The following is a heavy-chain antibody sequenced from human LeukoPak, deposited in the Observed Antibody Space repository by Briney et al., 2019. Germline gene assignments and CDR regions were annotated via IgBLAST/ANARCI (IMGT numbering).Heavy chain of an antibody. D-gene: IGHD4-23*01. CDR1: GFTFSSYA. CDR3: ARERRGKTDY. Sequence: PGGSLRLSCAASGFTFSSYAMHWVRQAPGKGLEWVAVISYDGSNKYYADSVKGRFTISRDNSKNTLYLQMNSLRAEDTAVYYCARERRGKTDYWGQGTLVTVSS. V-gene: IGHV3-30-3*01. CDR2: ISYDGSNK. J-gene: IGHJ4*02.